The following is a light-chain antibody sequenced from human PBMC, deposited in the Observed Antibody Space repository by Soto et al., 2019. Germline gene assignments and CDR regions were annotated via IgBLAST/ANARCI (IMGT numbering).Light chain of an antibody. J-gene: IGKJ5*01. CDR1: QSVADN. CDR3: QQRSNWPPT. V-gene: IGKV3-11*01. Sequence: EVVMTQSPATLSVSPGERVTLSCRSSQSVADNLAWFQQKPGQGPRLLIYGASTRATGIPARFSGSGSETDFTLTISSLEPEDFAVYYCQQRSNWPPTFGQGTRLEIK. CDR2: GAS.